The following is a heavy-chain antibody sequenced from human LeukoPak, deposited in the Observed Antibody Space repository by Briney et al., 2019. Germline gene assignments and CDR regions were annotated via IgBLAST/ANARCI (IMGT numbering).Heavy chain of an antibody. Sequence: GGSHRLSCAASGFTFSSAWMSWVRQAPGKGLEWVGRIKSKTDGGTTDYAAPVKGRFTISRDDSKNTLYLQMNSLKTEDTAVYYCVRYCSSTSCYKPPWGQGTLVTVSS. D-gene: IGHD2-2*02. V-gene: IGHV3-15*01. CDR1: GFTFSSAW. J-gene: IGHJ5*02. CDR3: VRYCSSTSCYKPP. CDR2: IKSKTDGGTT.